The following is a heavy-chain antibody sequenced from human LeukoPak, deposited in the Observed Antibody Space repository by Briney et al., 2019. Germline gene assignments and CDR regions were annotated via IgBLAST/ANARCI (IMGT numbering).Heavy chain of an antibody. CDR2: ISSSSSYI. CDR1: GFTFSSYS. Sequence: GGSLRLSCAASGFTFSSYSMNLVRQAPGKGLEWVSSISSSSSYIYYADSVKGRFTISRDIAKNSLYLQMNSLRAEDTAVYYCARDKSSVGANLDYWGQGTLVTVSS. J-gene: IGHJ4*02. CDR3: ARDKSSVGANLDY. V-gene: IGHV3-21*01. D-gene: IGHD1-26*01.